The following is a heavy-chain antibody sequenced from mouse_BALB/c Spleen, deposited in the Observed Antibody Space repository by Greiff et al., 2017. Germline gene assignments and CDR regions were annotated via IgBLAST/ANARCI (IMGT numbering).Heavy chain of an antibody. CDR2: INPNNGGT. CDR1: GYTFTDYN. J-gene: IGHJ2*01. D-gene: IGHD1-1*01. Sequence: EVQLQQSGPELVKPGASVKIPCKACGYTFTDYNMDWVKQSHGKSLEWIGDINPNNGGTIYNQKFKGKATLTVDKSSSTAYMELRSLTSEDTAVYYCARRIYYYGSSNPYYFDYWGQGTTLTVSS. CDR3: ARRIYYYGSSNPYYFDY. V-gene: IGHV1-18*01.